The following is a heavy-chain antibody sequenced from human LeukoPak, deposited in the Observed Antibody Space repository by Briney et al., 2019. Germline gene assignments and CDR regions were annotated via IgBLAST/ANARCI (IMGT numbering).Heavy chain of an antibody. D-gene: IGHD6-19*01. Sequence: ASVKVSSKASGYTFTSYAMNWVRQAPGRGLEWMGWINTNTGNPTYAQGFTGRFVFSLDTSVSTAYLQISSLKAEDTAVYYCARGALPLPYSSGWYGAYWGQGTLVTVSS. CDR2: INTNTGNP. J-gene: IGHJ4*02. V-gene: IGHV7-4-1*02. CDR3: ARGALPLPYSSGWYGAY. CDR1: GYTFTSYA.